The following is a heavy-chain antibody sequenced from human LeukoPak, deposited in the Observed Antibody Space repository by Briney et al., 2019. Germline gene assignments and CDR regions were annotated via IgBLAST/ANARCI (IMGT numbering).Heavy chain of an antibody. D-gene: IGHD2-8*01. CDR2: SNSDGSST. CDR1: GFTCSSYW. V-gene: IGHV3-74*01. J-gene: IGHJ3*02. Sequence: GGSRRLSCAASGFTCSSYWMHWVRQAPGTGLVWVSRSNSDGSSTSYADSVKGRFTISRDNAKNTLYLQMNSLRADDTAVYYCSRVQGRPPNGLEIWGQGTMVTVSS. CDR3: SRVQGRPPNGLEI.